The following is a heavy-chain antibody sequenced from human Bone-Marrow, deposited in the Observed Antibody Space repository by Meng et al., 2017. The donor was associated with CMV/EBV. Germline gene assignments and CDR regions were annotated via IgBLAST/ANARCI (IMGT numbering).Heavy chain of an antibody. J-gene: IGHJ4*02. CDR2: ISGSGGST. CDR1: GFTFSSYA. V-gene: IGHV3-23*01. Sequence: GESLKISCAASGFTFSSYAMSWVRQAPGKGLEWVSAISGSGGSTYYADSVKGRFTISRDNAKNSLYLQMNSLRAEDTAVYYCVRDSSSWTLISDFDYWGQGTLVTVSS. CDR3: VRDSSSWTLISDFDY. D-gene: IGHD6-13*01.